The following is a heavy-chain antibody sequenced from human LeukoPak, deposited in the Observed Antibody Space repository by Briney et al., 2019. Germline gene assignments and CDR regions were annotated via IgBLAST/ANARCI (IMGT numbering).Heavy chain of an antibody. CDR1: GGSISSYY. D-gene: IGHD4-23*01. V-gene: IGHV4-59*08. CDR2: IYFSGST. Sequence: PSETLSLTCTVSGGSISSYYWSWIRQPPGKGLEWIGYIYFSGSTNYNPSLKSRVTISVDTFKNQFSLKLSSVTAADTAVYYCARGSVITLDFDYWGQGTLVTVSS. J-gene: IGHJ4*02. CDR3: ARGSVITLDFDY.